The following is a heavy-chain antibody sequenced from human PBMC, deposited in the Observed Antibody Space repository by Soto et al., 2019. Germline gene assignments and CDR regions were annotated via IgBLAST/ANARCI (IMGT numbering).Heavy chain of an antibody. CDR3: AKDIVVVPAAMPSPHYYYYGMDV. Sequence: GGSLRLSCAASGFTFSSYAMHWVRQAPGKGLEWVAVISYDGSNKYYADSVKGRFTISRDNSKNTLYLQMNNLRAEDTAVYYCAKDIVVVPAAMPSPHYYYYGMDVWGQGTTVTVSS. CDR1: GFTFSSYA. V-gene: IGHV3-30*04. CDR2: ISYDGSNK. D-gene: IGHD2-2*01. J-gene: IGHJ6*02.